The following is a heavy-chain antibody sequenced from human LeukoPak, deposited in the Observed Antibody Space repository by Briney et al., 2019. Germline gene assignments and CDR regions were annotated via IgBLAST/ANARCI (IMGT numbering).Heavy chain of an antibody. CDR1: GGSISSYY. Sequence: SETLSLTCTVSGGSISSYYWSWIRQPPGKGLEWIGYIYYSGTTNYNPSLKSRITISVDTSRNQFSLKLSSVSAADTAVYYCARQGGGLYNWFDPWGQGTLVTVSS. V-gene: IGHV4-59*08. CDR3: ARQGGGLYNWFDP. J-gene: IGHJ5*02. D-gene: IGHD3-16*01. CDR2: IYYSGTT.